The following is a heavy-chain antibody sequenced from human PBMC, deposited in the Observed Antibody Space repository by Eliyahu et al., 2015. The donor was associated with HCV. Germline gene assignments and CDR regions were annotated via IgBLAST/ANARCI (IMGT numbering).Heavy chain of an antibody. Sequence: EVQLMQSAAELKKPGESLTISCKGSEYSFSNYXIGWVRQMPGKGLEWMGVIYPDDSDSRXRPSFQGQVTISAGRSINTAYLQWNTLKASDTAMYYCATPPLWGQGTPVTVSS. CDR2: IYPDDSDS. CDR3: ATPPL. J-gene: IGHJ4*02. V-gene: IGHV5-51*01. CDR1: EYSFSNYX.